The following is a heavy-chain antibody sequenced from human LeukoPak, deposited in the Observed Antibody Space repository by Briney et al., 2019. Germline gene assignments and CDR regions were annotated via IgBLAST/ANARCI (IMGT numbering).Heavy chain of an antibody. CDR3: AHLDYYDSSGYYSNLHNWFDP. V-gene: IGHV2-5*01. CDR2: IYWNDDK. CDR1: GFSLSTSGVG. Sequence: SGPTLVNPTQTLTLTCTFSGFSLSTSGVGVGWIRQLPGKALEWLALIYWNDDKRYSPSLKSRLTITMDTSKNQVVLTMTNMDPVDTATYYCAHLDYYDSSGYYSNLHNWFDPWGQGTLVTVSS. J-gene: IGHJ5*02. D-gene: IGHD3-22*01.